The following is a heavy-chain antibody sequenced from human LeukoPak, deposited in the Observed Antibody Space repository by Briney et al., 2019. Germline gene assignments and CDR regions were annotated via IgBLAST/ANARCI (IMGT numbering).Heavy chain of an antibody. V-gene: IGHV4-34*01. CDR2: INHSGST. D-gene: IGHD2-2*02. CDR1: GGSFSGYY. CDR3: ARIVVPAAIGRVYYYGMDV. J-gene: IGHJ6*04. Sequence: SETLSLTCVVYGGSFSGYYWSWIRQPPGKGLEWIGEINHSGSTNYNPSLKSRVTISVDTSKNQFSLKLSSVTAADTAVYYCARIVVPAAIGRVYYYGMDVWGKGTTVTVSS.